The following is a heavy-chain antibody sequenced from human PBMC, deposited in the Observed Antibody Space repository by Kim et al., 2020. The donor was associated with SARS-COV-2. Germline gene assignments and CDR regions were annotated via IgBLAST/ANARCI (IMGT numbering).Heavy chain of an antibody. CDR1: GFTFSSYS. Sequence: GGSLRLSCAASGFTFSSYSMNWVRQAPGKGLEWVSSISSSSSYIYYADSVKGRFTISRDNAKNSLYLQMNSLRAEDTAVYYCARGEITAQGYFDYWGQGTLVTVSS. V-gene: IGHV3-21*01. D-gene: IGHD3-10*01. CDR2: ISSSSSYI. J-gene: IGHJ4*02. CDR3: ARGEITAQGYFDY.